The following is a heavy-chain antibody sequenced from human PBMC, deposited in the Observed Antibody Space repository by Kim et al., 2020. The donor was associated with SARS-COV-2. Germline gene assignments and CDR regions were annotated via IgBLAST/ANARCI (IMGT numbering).Heavy chain of an antibody. Sequence: SETLSLTCAVSGGSISSSNWWSWVRQPPGKGLEWIGEIYHSGSTNYNPSLKSRVTISVDKSKNQFSLKLSSVTAADTAVYYCARVESPMLWFRIDHQPDDAFDIWGQGTMVTVSS. CDR1: GGSISSSNW. CDR2: IYHSGST. V-gene: IGHV4-4*02. J-gene: IGHJ3*02. CDR3: ARVESPMLWFRIDHQPDDAFDI. D-gene: IGHD3-10*01.